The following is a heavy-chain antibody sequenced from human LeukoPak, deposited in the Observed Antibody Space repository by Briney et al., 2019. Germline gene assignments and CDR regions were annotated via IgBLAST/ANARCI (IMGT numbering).Heavy chain of an antibody. D-gene: IGHD2/OR15-2a*01. J-gene: IGHJ6*03. CDR1: GYTFTSYG. Sequence: ASVKVSCKASGYTFTSYGISWVRQAPGQGLEWMGWISAYNGNTNFAQKLQGRVTMTTGTSTSTAYMELRSLRSDDTAVYYCARDLAPFLLYYYYMDVWGKGTTVTVSS. CDR2: ISAYNGNT. V-gene: IGHV1-18*01. CDR3: ARDLAPFLLYYYYMDV.